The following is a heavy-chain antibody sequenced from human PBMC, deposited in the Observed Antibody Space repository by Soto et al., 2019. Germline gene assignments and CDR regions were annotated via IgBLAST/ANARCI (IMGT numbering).Heavy chain of an antibody. V-gene: IGHV3-74*01. Sequence: GGSLRLSCAASGFTFSSYWMHWVRQAPGKGLVWVSRINSDGSSTSYADSVKGRFTISRDNAKNTLYLQMNSLRAEDTAVYYCASHNYYYYMDVWGKGTTVTVSS. CDR2: INSDGSST. J-gene: IGHJ6*03. CDR1: GFTFSSYW. CDR3: ASHNYYYYMDV.